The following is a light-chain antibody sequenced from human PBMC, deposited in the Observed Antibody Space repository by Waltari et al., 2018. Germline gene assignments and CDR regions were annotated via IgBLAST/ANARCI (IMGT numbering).Light chain of an antibody. J-gene: IGKJ4*01. CDR3: QQYYRTPLT. CDR2: WAS. V-gene: IGKV4-1*01. CDR1: QSFLYSSNNKNY. Sequence: DIVMTQSPDSMAVSLGERATINCKSRQSFLYSSNNKNYLAWYQQKPGQPPKLLIYWASTRESGVPDRFSGSGSGTDFTLTISSLQAEDVSVYYCQQYYRTPLTFGGGTKVEIK.